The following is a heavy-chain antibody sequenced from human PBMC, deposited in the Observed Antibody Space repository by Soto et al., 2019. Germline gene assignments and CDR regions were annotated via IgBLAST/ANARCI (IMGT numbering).Heavy chain of an antibody. Sequence: PGWSLRLSCAASGVSFGSYAMTRVRQAPGKGLEWVSRISDSGGATYYADSVKGRFTISRDNSKNTVYLQMNSLRAEDTAVYYCAKDLLEYRIEVAGYYYGMDVWGQGTTVTVSS. CDR1: GVSFGSYA. D-gene: IGHD6-13*01. J-gene: IGHJ6*02. CDR3: AKDLLEYRIEVAGYYYGMDV. V-gene: IGHV3-23*01. CDR2: ISDSGGAT.